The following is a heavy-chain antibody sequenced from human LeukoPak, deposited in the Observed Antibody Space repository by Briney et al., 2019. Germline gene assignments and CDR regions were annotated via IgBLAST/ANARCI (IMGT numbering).Heavy chain of an antibody. Sequence: GGSLRLSCAASGFTFSDYYTSWIRQAPGKGLEWVSYISSGGSTIYYADSVKGRFTISRDNAKNSLYLQMNSLRAEDTAVYYCARHLVVATYDYWGQGTLVTVSS. D-gene: IGHD2-21*01. CDR2: ISSGGSTI. J-gene: IGHJ4*02. CDR3: ARHLVVATYDY. CDR1: GFTFSDYY. V-gene: IGHV3-11*01.